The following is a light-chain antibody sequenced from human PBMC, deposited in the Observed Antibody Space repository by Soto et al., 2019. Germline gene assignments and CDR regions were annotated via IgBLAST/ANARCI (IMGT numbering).Light chain of an antibody. CDR2: GAS. CDR3: QQYSSSPPEFT. Sequence: EIVLTQSPGTLSLSAGERATLSCRASQSISSNYLAWYQQKPGQAPRLLIFGASYRSPVIPDTFSGSRSGTYFTLTISILQPEDFSVYYCQQYSSSPPEFTFGPGTKVDIK. CDR1: QSISSNY. J-gene: IGKJ3*01. V-gene: IGKV3-20*01.